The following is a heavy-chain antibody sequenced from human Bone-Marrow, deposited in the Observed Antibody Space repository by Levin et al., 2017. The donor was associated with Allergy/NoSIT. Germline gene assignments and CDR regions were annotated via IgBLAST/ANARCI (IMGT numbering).Heavy chain of an antibody. J-gene: IGHJ5*02. CDR1: GFTVSSNY. D-gene: IGHD6-19*01. Sequence: PGGSLRLSCAASGFTVSSNYMSWVRQAPGKGLEWVSVIYSGGSTYYADSVKGRFTISRDNSKNTLYLQMNSMRAEDTAVYYCARVYAYSSGCPNWFDPWGQGTLVTVSS. CDR2: IYSGGST. V-gene: IGHV3-53*01. CDR3: ARVYAYSSGCPNWFDP.